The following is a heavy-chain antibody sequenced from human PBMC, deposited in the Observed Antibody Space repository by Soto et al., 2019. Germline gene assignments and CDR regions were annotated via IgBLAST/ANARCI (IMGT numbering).Heavy chain of an antibody. D-gene: IGHD6-19*01. Sequence: PSETLSLTCAVSGGSISSGGYSWSWIRQPPGKGLEWIGYIYHSGSTYYNPSLKSRVTISVDRSKNQFSLKLSSVTAADTAVYYCARGAAVALFDYWGQGTLVTVSS. J-gene: IGHJ4*02. CDR3: ARGAAVALFDY. V-gene: IGHV4-30-2*01. CDR1: GGSISSGGYS. CDR2: IYHSGST.